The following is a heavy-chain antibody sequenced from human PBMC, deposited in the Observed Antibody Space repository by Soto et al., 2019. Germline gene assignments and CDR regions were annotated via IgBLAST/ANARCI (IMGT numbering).Heavy chain of an antibody. CDR2: IIPIFGTA. V-gene: IGHV1-69*13. CDR3: AGRIAARQSLVGYYHYYGMDV. Sequence: GASVKVSCKASGCTFSSYAISWVRQAPGQGLEWMGGIIPIFGTANYAQKFQGRVTITADESTSTAYMELSSLRSEDTAVYYCAGRIAARQSLVGYYHYYGMDVWGQGTTVTVSS. D-gene: IGHD6-6*01. CDR1: GCTFSSYA. J-gene: IGHJ6*02.